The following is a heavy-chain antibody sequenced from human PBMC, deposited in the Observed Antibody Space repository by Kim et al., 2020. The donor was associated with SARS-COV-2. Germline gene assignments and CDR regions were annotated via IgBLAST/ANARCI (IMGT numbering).Heavy chain of an antibody. V-gene: IGHV3-23*01. J-gene: IGHJ3*02. D-gene: IGHD3-3*01. Sequence: GGSLRLSCAASGFTFSSYAMSWVRQAPGKGLEWVSSINSGGGNTYYADSVKGRFTISRDNSRNTLYLQMNSLRAEDTALYYCAKEGRFLEWLYAFEIWGEETMVAVSS. CDR2: INSGGGNT. CDR3: AKEGRFLEWLYAFEI. CDR1: GFTFSSYA.